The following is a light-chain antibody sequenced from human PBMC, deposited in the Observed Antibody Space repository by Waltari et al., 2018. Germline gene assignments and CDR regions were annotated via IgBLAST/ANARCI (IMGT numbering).Light chain of an antibody. CDR2: DVS. V-gene: IGLV2-14*03. J-gene: IGLJ2*01. CDR3: NSYASNSNGL. CDR1: SSAVGRSNY. Sequence: QSALTQPASVSGSPGQSITISCPGTSSAVGRSNYVSWYQQHPGKAPKLLIYDVSNRPSGVPSRFSGSKSGNTASLTISGLQAADEAHYYCNSYASNSNGLFGGGTKLTIL.